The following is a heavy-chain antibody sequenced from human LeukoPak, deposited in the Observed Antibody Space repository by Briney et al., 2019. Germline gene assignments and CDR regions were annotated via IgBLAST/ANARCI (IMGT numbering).Heavy chain of an antibody. CDR2: ISGSGGST. J-gene: IGHJ5*02. D-gene: IGHD6-6*01. CDR3: AKRSYSSSPGWLDP. Sequence: PGGSLRLSCAASEFAFTNYAMSWVRQAPGKGLEWVSAISGSGGSTYYADSVKGRFTISRDNFKNTLYLQMNSLRAEDTAVYYCAKRSYSSSPGWLDPWGQGTLVTVSS. CDR1: EFAFTNYA. V-gene: IGHV3-23*01.